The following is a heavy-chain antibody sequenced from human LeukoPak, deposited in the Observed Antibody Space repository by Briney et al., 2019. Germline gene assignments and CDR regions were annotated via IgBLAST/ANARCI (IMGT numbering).Heavy chain of an antibody. CDR2: IKQDGSEK. D-gene: IGHD3-3*01. CDR1: GFTFSSYW. V-gene: IGHV3-7*01. Sequence: GGSLRLSCAASGFTFSSYWMSWVRQAPGKGLEWVANIKQDGSEKYYVDSVKGRFTISRDNAKNPLCLQMNSLRAEDTAVYYCARAPTIFGVVITLFDYWGQGTLVTVSS. J-gene: IGHJ4*02. CDR3: ARAPTIFGVVITLFDY.